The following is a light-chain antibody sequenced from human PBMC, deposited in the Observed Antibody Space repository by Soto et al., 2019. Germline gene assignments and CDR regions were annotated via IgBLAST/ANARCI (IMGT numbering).Light chain of an antibody. CDR2: DAS. CDR1: QSVTAY. Sequence: EIVLTQSRATLSLSPGERATLSCRASQSVTAYLAWYQQKPGQAPRLLIYDASSRATGIPARFSGSGSGTDFTLTIRSLEPEDFAVYYCQQRSNWPLTFGGGTKVEIK. CDR3: QQRSNWPLT. V-gene: IGKV3-11*01. J-gene: IGKJ4*01.